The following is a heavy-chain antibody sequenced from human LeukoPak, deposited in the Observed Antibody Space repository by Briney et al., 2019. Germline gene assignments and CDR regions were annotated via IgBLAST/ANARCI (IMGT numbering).Heavy chain of an antibody. CDR2: IKQDESEK. CDR1: GFTFSSYW. V-gene: IGHV3-7*01. J-gene: IGHJ4*02. CDR3: AREPTYSYGSGSLDY. Sequence: GGSLRLSCAVSGFTFSSYWMSWVRQAPGKGLEWLANIKQDESEKYFVDSVKGRFTISRDNAKNSLYLQMKSLRAEDTAVYYCAREPTYSYGSGSLDYWGKGTLVTVSS. D-gene: IGHD3-10*01.